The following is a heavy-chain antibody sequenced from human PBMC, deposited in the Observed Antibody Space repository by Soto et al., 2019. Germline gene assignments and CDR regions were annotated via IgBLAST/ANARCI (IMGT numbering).Heavy chain of an antibody. J-gene: IGHJ5*02. CDR1: GGSFSGYY. V-gene: IGHV4-34*01. CDR3: ARGPRASSWYNWFDP. Sequence: SETLSLTCAVYGGSFSGYYWSWIRQPPGKGLEWIGEINHSGSTNYNPSLKSRVTISVDTSKNQFSLKLSSVTAAGTAVYYCARGPRASSWYNWFDPWGQGTLVTVSS. D-gene: IGHD6-13*01. CDR2: INHSGST.